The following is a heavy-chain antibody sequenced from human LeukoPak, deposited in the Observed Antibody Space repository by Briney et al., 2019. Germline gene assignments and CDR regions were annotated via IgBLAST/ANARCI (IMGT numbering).Heavy chain of an antibody. CDR3: AKDLRDGLTYLDY. J-gene: IGHJ4*02. V-gene: IGHV3-23*01. Sequence: PGGSLRLSCAASGLTFISYAMSWVRQAPGKGLEWVSGISGSGGSTHYADSVKGRFTISRDNSKSTLYLQMNSLRAENTAVYYCAKDLRDGLTYLDYWGEGDLVTVSS. CDR1: GLTFISYA. CDR2: ISGSGGST. D-gene: IGHD3-10*01.